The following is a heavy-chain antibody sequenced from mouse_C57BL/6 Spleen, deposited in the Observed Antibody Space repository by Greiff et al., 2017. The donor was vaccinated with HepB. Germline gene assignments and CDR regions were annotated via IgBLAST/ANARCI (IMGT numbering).Heavy chain of an antibody. D-gene: IGHD1-1*01. CDR1: GYTFTSYW. CDR2: IHPNSGST. J-gene: IGHJ3*01. V-gene: IGHV1-64*01. CDR3: ARHGSSYWFAY. Sequence: QVQLQQPGAELVKPGASVKLSCKASGYTFTSYWMHWVKQRPGQGLEWIGMIHPNSGSTNYNEKFKSKATLTVDKSSSTAYMQLSSLTSEDSAVYYCARHGSSYWFAYWGQGTLVTVSA.